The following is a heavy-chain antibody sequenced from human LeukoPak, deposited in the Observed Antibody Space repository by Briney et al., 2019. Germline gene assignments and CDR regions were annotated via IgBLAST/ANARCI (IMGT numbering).Heavy chain of an antibody. CDR2: IVVGSGNT. V-gene: IGHV1-58*02. CDR1: GFTFTSSA. Sequence: SVKVSCKASGFTFTSSAMQWVRQARGQRLERIGWIVVGSGNTNYAQKFQERVTITRDMSTSTAYMELSSVRSEDTAVYYCAADPFHCSGASCYSWGFDYWGQGTLVTVSS. CDR3: AADPFHCSGASCYSWGFDY. J-gene: IGHJ4*02. D-gene: IGHD2-15*01.